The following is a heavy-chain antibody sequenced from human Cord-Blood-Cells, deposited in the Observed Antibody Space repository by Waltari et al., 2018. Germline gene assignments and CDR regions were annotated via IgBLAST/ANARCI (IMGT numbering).Heavy chain of an antibody. J-gene: IGHJ4*02. CDR3: ARDCSSTSCPLDY. CDR2: IYYSGST. D-gene: IGHD2-2*01. CDR1: GGSISSSSYY. V-gene: IGHV4-39*01. Sequence: QLQLQESGPGLVKPSETLSLTCTVSGGSISSSSYYWGWIRQPPGKGLEWIGSIYYSGSTYYNPSLKSRVTISVDTSKNQFSLKLSSVTAADTAVYYCARDCSSTSCPLDYWGQGTLVTVSS.